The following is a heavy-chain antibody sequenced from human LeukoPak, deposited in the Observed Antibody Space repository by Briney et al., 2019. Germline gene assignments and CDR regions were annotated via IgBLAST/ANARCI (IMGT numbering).Heavy chain of an antibody. Sequence: SETLSLTCTVSGGSISSYYWSWIRQPAGKGLEWIGRLYTSGSTNYNPSLKSRVTMSVDTSKNQFSLKLSSVTAADTAGYYCARSQGAFTMVRGTAFDIWGQGTMVTVSS. CDR1: GGSISSYY. CDR2: LYTSGST. D-gene: IGHD3-10*01. J-gene: IGHJ3*02. CDR3: ARSQGAFTMVRGTAFDI. V-gene: IGHV4-4*07.